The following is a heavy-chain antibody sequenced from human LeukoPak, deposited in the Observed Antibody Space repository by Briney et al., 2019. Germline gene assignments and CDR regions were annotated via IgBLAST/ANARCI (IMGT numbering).Heavy chain of an antibody. Sequence: PGGSLRLSCAASGFTFSSYAMSWVRQAPGKGLEWVSAISGSGGSTYYADSVKGRFSISRDNSKNTLYLQMNSLRAEDTAVYYCAKAVLWFGESYFDYWGQGTLVTVSS. CDR3: AKAVLWFGESYFDY. V-gene: IGHV3-23*01. CDR1: GFTFSSYA. J-gene: IGHJ4*02. D-gene: IGHD3-10*01. CDR2: ISGSGGST.